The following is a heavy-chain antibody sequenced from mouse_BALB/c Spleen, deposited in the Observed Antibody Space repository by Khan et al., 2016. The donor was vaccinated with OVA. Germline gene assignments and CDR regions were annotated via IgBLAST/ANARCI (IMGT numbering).Heavy chain of an antibody. CDR3: ARSGTITTVVATDFDY. CDR2: ISYSGRT. D-gene: IGHD1-1*01. V-gene: IGHV3-2*02. CDR1: GYSITSDYA. J-gene: IGHJ2*01. Sequence: EVKLEVSGPGLVKPSQSLSLTCTVTGYSITSDYAWNWIRQFPGNNLEWMGYISYSGRTSYNPSLNSRISITRDPSKNQFFLQLNSVTTEDTATYYCARSGTITTVVATDFDYWGQGTTLTVSS.